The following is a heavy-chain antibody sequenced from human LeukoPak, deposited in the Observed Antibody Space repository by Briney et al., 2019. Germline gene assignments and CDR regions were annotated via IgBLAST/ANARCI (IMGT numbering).Heavy chain of an antibody. Sequence: PGRSLRLSCAASGFTFDDYAMHWVRQAPGKGLEWVSGISWNSGSIGYADSVKGRFTISRDNAKNSLYLQMNSLRAEGTALYYCTRVGATHFDYWGQGTLVTVSS. CDR3: TRVGATHFDY. CDR2: ISWNSGSI. V-gene: IGHV3-9*01. CDR1: GFTFDDYA. J-gene: IGHJ4*02. D-gene: IGHD1-26*01.